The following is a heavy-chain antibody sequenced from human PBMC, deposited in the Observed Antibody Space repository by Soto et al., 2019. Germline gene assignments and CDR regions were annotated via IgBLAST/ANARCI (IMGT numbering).Heavy chain of an antibody. Sequence: PGGSLRLSCAASGFIFSSYGMSWVRQAPGKRLEWVSAISGSGSGGSTYYADSVKGRFTISRDNSKNTVHLQMNSLRAEDTAVYYCAKYHYDSSGYYYGIDYWGQRTLVTVSS. V-gene: IGHV3-23*01. D-gene: IGHD3-22*01. CDR2: ISGSGSGGST. J-gene: IGHJ4*02. CDR1: GFIFSSYG. CDR3: AKYHYDSSGYYYGIDY.